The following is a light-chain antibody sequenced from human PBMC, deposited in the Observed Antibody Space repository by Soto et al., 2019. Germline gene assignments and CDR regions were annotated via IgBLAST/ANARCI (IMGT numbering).Light chain of an antibody. CDR1: NSDIGGYNY. J-gene: IGLJ2*01. CDR3: CSYAGSYPVP. V-gene: IGLV2-11*01. Sequence: QSALTQPRSVSGSPGQSVAISCTGTNSDIGGYNYVSWYQQHPGKAPKTIIYDVNQRPSGVPDRFSGSKSGNTASLTISGLQAEDEADYYCCSYAGSYPVPFGGGTKLTVL. CDR2: DVN.